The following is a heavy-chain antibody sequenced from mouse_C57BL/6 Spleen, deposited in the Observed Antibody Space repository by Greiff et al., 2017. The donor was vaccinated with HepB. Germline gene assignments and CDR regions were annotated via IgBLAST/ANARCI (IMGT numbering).Heavy chain of an antibody. V-gene: IGHV1-82*01. CDR1: GYAFRSSW. Sequence: QVQLQQSGPELVKPGASVKISCKASGYAFRSSWMNWVKQRPGKGLEWIGRIYPGDGDTNYNGKFKGRATLTADKSSSTAYMQLSSLTSEGSAVYFCARAYDGYYPYWGQGTLVTVSA. CDR3: ARAYDGYYPY. CDR2: IYPGDGDT. D-gene: IGHD2-3*01. J-gene: IGHJ3*01.